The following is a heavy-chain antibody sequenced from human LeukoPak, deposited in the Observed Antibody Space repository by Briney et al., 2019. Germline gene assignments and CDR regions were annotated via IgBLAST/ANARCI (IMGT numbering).Heavy chain of an antibody. CDR1: GFTSTSYI. CDR3: ARVGSNSWYYFDY. V-gene: IGHV3-21*01. D-gene: IGHD6-19*01. Sequence: GGSLRVSCAASGFTSTSYIMNWVRQVPGKGLEWVSSISNSGRYIYYADSMRGRFTISRDNAKNSLYLQMNNLRAEDTAVYFCARVGSNSWYYFDYWGQGTLVTVSS. CDR2: ISNSGRYI. J-gene: IGHJ4*02.